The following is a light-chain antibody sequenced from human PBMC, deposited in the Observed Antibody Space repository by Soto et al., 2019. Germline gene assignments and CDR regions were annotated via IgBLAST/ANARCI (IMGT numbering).Light chain of an antibody. CDR3: QSYDSSLGDWV. Sequence: QAVVTQPPSVSGAPGQRVTISCTGSSSNIGAGYDVHWYQQLPGTAPKLLIYGNNNRPSGVPGRFSGSKSGTSASLAITGLQTEDEADYYCQSYDSSLGDWVFGGGTQLTVL. V-gene: IGLV1-40*01. CDR2: GNN. J-gene: IGLJ3*02. CDR1: SSNIGAGYD.